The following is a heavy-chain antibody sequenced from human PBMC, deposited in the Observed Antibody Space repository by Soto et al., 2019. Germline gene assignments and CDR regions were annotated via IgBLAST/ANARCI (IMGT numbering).Heavy chain of an antibody. V-gene: IGHV4-34*01. D-gene: IGHD3-3*01. CDR2: INHSGST. Sequence: SETLSLTCAVYGGSFSGYYWSWIRQPPGKGLEWIGEINHSGSTNYNPSLKSRVTISVDTSKNQFSLKLSSVTAADTAVYYCARAGGYDFWSGYHHKFDYWGQGTLVTVSS. CDR3: ARAGGYDFWSGYHHKFDY. CDR1: GGSFSGYY. J-gene: IGHJ4*02.